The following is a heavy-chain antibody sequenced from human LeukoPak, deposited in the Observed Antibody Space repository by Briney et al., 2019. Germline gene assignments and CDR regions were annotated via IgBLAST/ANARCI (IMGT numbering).Heavy chain of an antibody. CDR3: ARDLGHSGYDLYDY. CDR2: MKHDSNEK. Sequence: GGSLKLSCEDSGITFSKYWMNWVRQAPGQGLEWMANMKHDSNEKHYVDSVEGRFTISRDNAKSSLYLQMNNLRAEDTAVYYCARDLGHSGYDLYDYWGQGTLVTVSS. J-gene: IGHJ4*02. D-gene: IGHD5-12*01. CDR1: GITFSKYW. V-gene: IGHV3-7*01.